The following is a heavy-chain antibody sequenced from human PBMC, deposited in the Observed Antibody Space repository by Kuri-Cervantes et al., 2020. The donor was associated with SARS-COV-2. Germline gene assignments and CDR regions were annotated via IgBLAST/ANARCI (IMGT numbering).Heavy chain of an antibody. CDR2: IIPIFGIA. CDR3: AGDAAADNLSDY. D-gene: IGHD6-13*01. J-gene: IGHJ4*02. CDR1: GGTFSSYA. Sequence: SVKVSCKASGGTFSSYAISWVRQAPGQGLEWMGRIIPIFGIANYAQKFQGRVTITADKSTSTAYMELSSLRSEDTAVYYCAGDAAADNLSDYWGQGTLVTVSS. V-gene: IGHV1-69*04.